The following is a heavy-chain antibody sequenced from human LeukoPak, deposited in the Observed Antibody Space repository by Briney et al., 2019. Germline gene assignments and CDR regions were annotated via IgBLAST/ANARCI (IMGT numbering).Heavy chain of an antibody. CDR1: GFTVSSNY. CDR2: IYSGGST. V-gene: IGHV3-53*05. Sequence: PGGSLRLSCAASGFTVSSNYMSGVRQAPGKGLEGVSVIYSGGSTYYADSVKGRFTISRDNSKNTLYLQMNSLRAEDTAVYYCARGAVAASHYYYYMDVWGKGTTVTVSS. CDR3: ARGAVAASHYYYYMDV. J-gene: IGHJ6*03. D-gene: IGHD4-23*01.